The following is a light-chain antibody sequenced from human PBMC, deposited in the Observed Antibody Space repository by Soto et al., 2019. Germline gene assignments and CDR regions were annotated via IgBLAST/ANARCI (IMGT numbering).Light chain of an antibody. CDR3: SSYGGYNNVV. Sequence: SVPTQPPSASGSPGQSVTISCTGTSSDVGGYNYVSWFQQHPGKAPKLIIHEVNQRPSGVPDRFSGSKSGNTASLTVSGLQAEDEGTYYCSSYGGYNNVVFGTGTKVTVL. V-gene: IGLV2-8*01. CDR2: EVN. CDR1: SSDVGGYNY. J-gene: IGLJ1*01.